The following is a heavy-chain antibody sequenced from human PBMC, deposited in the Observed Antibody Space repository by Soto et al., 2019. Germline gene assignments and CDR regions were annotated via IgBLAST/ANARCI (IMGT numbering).Heavy chain of an antibody. J-gene: IGHJ5*02. Sequence: SLSLSFAASGFTVDNYTMHWVRQAPGKGLEWVSGISWNSGSIGYADSVKGRFTISRDNAKNSLYLQMNSLRGEDTALYYCEKDKSSWYNWFDPWGQGTRVTVLL. CDR2: ISWNSGSI. CDR3: EKDKSSWYNWFDP. CDR1: GFTVDNYT. V-gene: IGHV3-9*01. D-gene: IGHD6-13*01.